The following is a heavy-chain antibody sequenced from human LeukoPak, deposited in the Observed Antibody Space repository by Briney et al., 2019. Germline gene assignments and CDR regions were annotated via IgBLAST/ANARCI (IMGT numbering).Heavy chain of an antibody. J-gene: IGHJ6*02. CDR1: GYTFTSYG. V-gene: IGHV1-18*01. CDR3: ARDRDVVVPAASYYYGMDV. Sequence: ASVKVPCKASGYTFTSYGISWVRQAPGQGLEWMGWISAYNGNTNYAQKLQGRVTMTTDTSTSTAYMELRSLRSDDTAVYYCARDRDVVVPAASYYYGMDVWGQGTTVTVSS. D-gene: IGHD2-2*01. CDR2: ISAYNGNT.